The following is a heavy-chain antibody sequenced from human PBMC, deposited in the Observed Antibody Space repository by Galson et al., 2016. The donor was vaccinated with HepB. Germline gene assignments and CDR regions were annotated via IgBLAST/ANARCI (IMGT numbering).Heavy chain of an antibody. V-gene: IGHV5-51*01. CDR2: IFPRDFET. J-gene: IGHJ4*02. CDR3: ARQGDDYGLAD. D-gene: IGHD4-17*01. Sequence: QSGAEVKKPGESLKISCKGSGYIFNSYWIGWVRQMPGKGLEWMGIIFPRDFETRYSPSFQGRVTISADMSLSTAYLQWNSLKASDTAIYYCARQGDDYGLADWGQGALVTVSA. CDR1: GYIFNSYW.